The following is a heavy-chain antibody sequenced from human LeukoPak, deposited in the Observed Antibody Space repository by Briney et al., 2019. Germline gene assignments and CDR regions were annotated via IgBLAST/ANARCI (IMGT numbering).Heavy chain of an antibody. CDR1: GDSVSSNTAV. CDR3: ARGDQAFDY. V-gene: IGHV6-1*01. D-gene: IGHD2-2*01. Sequence: SQTLSLTCAISGDSVSSNTAVWNWIRQFPSRGLEWLGRTYYRSKWSNNYAVSVRSRIIINPDTSENQFSLQLNSMTLEDTAVYYCARGDQAFDYWGQGTLVTVSS. J-gene: IGHJ4*02. CDR2: TYYRSKWSN.